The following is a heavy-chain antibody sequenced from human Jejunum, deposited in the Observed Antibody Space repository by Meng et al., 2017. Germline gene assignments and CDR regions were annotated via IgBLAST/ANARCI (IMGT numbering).Heavy chain of an antibody. Sequence: ESGPVLVLPPQALSPIAPVSGGAISSDNYSWGCIRLPPGKVVEWIGSFYDSGSTYHTASRKSRIIISVETSKNQFPLKRIAVTAADAAVYYGGRVRVGNRPYPVYFDYWGQGTLVTVSS. V-gene: IGHV4-39*06. CDR1: GGAISSDNYS. CDR2: FYDSGST. CDR3: GRVRVGNRPYPVYFDY. D-gene: IGHD2-21*01. J-gene: IGHJ4*02.